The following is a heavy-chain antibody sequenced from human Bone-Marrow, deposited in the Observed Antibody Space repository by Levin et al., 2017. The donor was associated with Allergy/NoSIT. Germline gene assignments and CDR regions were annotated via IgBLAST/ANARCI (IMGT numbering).Heavy chain of an antibody. D-gene: IGHD1-1*01. CDR3: ARDRGTTSSAGYYFDY. CDR2: IWFDGSDK. Sequence: GESLKISCAASGFTFTDYGMHWVRQAPGKGLEWVAIIWFDGSDKYYTDSVRGRFTISRDNSKNTVYLQMDSLRAEDTALYYCARDRGTTSSAGYYFDYWGQGMLVTVSS. J-gene: IGHJ4*02. CDR1: GFTFTDYG. V-gene: IGHV3-33*01.